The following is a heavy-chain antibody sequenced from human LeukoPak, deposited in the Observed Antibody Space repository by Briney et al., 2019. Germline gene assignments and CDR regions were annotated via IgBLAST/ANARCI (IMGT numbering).Heavy chain of an antibody. V-gene: IGHV3-23*01. CDR2: ISGSGGST. D-gene: IGHD3-22*01. Sequence: GESLKISCKGSGYSFTSYWIGWVRQAPGKGLEWVSAISGSGGSTYYADSVKGRFTISRDNSKNTLYLQMNSLRAEDTAVYYCAKDSTYYYDSGGYHTPTSIDYWGQGTLVTVSS. J-gene: IGHJ4*02. CDR3: AKDSTYYYDSGGYHTPTSIDY. CDR1: GYSFTSYW.